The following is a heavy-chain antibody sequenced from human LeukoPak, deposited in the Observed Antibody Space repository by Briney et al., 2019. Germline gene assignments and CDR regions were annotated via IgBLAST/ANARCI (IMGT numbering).Heavy chain of an antibody. D-gene: IGHD3-3*01. CDR3: APFWSGYYGFDP. Sequence: SETLSLTCAVYGGSFSGYYWSWIRQPPGKGPEWIGEINHSGSTNYNPSLKSRVTISVDTSKNQFSLKLSSVTAADTAVYYCAPFWSGYYGFDPWGQGTLVTVSS. V-gene: IGHV4-34*01. J-gene: IGHJ5*02. CDR1: GGSFSGYY. CDR2: INHSGST.